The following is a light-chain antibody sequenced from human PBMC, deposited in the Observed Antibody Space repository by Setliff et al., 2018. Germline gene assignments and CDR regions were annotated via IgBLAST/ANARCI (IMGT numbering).Light chain of an antibody. CDR1: STDVGGYNF. J-gene: IGLJ2*01. V-gene: IGLV2-23*01. CDR3: CSSYAGSSTLV. CDR2: EDS. Sequence: QSVLTQPASVSGSPGQSITISCTGTSTDVGGYNFVSWYQQHPGKVPKVMIYEDSKRPSGVSNRFSGSKSGNTASLTIPGLQAEDEADYYCCSSYAGSSTLVFGGGTKVTVL.